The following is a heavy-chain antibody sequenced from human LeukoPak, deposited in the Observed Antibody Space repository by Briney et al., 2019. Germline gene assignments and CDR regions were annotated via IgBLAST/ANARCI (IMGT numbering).Heavy chain of an antibody. D-gene: IGHD5-12*01. CDR3: ARDGSFDY. Sequence: ASVKVSCKASGYTFTDYYIHWLRQAPRQGLEWMGWISANIGGTNYAQKFRGRVTMTKDTSISTAYMELSGLTSDDTAVYYCARDGSFDYWGQGTLVTVSS. CDR2: ISANIGGT. J-gene: IGHJ4*02. V-gene: IGHV1-2*02. CDR1: GYTFTDYY.